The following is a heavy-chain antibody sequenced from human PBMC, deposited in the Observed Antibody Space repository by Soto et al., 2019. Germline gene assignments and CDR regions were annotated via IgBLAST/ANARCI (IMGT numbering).Heavy chain of an antibody. CDR2: IYFSGRT. CDR1: GDSVSSGDYY. V-gene: IGHV4-61*08. D-gene: IGHD3-16*01. J-gene: IGHJ5*02. Sequence: SETLSLTCTVSGDSVSSGDYYWTWIRQPPGKGLEWVGHIYFSGRTNYIPSLESRVTISLDTSKNQFSLKLTSVTAAETAVYYCARVPIDTYMIYWSDPWGQGTLVTVSS. CDR3: ARVPIDTYMIYWSDP.